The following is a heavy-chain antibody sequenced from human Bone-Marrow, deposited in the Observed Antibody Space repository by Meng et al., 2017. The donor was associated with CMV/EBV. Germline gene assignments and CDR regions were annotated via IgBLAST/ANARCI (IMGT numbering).Heavy chain of an antibody. CDR3: AKDDSAYFDFRSGYSTPPDY. D-gene: IGHD3-3*01. CDR2: IWYDGSNK. Sequence: GESLKISCAASGFTFSSYGMHWVRQAPGKGLEWVAVIWYDGSNKYYADSVKGRFTISRDNSKNTLYLQMNSLRVADTAVYSCAKDDSAYFDFRSGYSTPPDYWGQGTLVTVSS. CDR1: GFTFSSYG. V-gene: IGHV3-30*02. J-gene: IGHJ4*02.